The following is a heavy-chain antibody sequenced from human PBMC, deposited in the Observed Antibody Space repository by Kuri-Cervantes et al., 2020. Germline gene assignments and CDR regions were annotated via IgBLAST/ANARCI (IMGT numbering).Heavy chain of an antibody. V-gene: IGHV4-39*07. CDR1: GGSISSSSYC. Sequence: GSLRLSCTVSGGSISSSSYCWGWIRQPPGKGLEWIGSIYYSGSTYYNPSLKSRVTISVDTSKNQFSLKLSSVTAADTAVYYCARYCGGDCYFRGAFDIWGQGTMVTVSS. D-gene: IGHD2-21*02. CDR3: ARYCGGDCYFRGAFDI. J-gene: IGHJ3*02. CDR2: IYYSGST.